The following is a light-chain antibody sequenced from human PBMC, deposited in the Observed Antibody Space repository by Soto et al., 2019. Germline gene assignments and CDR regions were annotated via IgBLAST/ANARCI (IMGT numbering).Light chain of an antibody. CDR3: SSYTTFRTPHVA. V-gene: IGLV2-14*01. J-gene: IGLJ2*01. Sequence: QSALTQPASVSGSLGQSITISCTGSSSDVGGYNYVSWYQQHPGQAPKLLIHEVTNRPSGVSDRFSGSKSANTASLTISGLQAEDEAHYYCSSYTTFRTPHVAFGGGTKVTVL. CDR2: EVT. CDR1: SSDVGGYNY.